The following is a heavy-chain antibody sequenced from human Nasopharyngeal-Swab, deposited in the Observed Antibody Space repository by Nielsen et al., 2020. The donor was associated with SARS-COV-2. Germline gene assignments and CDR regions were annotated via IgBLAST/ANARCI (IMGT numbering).Heavy chain of an antibody. Sequence: SETLSLTCTVSGGSVSSSGFYWGWIRQPPGKGLERIGSVYYDGNTYYNPSLKSRVTISVDPSKNQFSLRLISVTAADTAVYYCARHDADVGVVEAPTRGFDYWGQGTLVTVSS. CDR2: VYYDGNT. D-gene: IGHD2-15*01. CDR1: GGSVSSSGFY. J-gene: IGHJ4*02. CDR3: ARHDADVGVVEAPTRGFDY. V-gene: IGHV4-39*01.